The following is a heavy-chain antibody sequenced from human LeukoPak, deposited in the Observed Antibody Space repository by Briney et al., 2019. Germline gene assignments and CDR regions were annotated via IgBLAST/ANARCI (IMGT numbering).Heavy chain of an antibody. Sequence: SQTLSLTCTVSGGSISSGGYYWSWIRQHPGKGLEWIGYIYYSGSTYYNPSLKSRVTISVDTSKNQFSLKLSSVTAADTAVYYCARGGGVWFGELLQYNWFDPWGQGTLVTVSS. CDR2: IYYSGST. CDR1: GGSISSGGYY. J-gene: IGHJ5*02. V-gene: IGHV4-31*03. D-gene: IGHD3-10*01. CDR3: ARGGGVWFGELLQYNWFDP.